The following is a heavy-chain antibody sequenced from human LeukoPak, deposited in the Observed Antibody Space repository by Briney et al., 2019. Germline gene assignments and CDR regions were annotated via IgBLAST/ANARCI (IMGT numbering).Heavy chain of an antibody. CDR2: INPYSGDT. D-gene: IGHD2-21*02. CDR3: ARANGGGAYYRFDY. Sequence: ASVKVSCKASGYTFTGYYIHWVRQAPGQGLEWMARINPYSGDTDSAQKFQGRVTVTRDTSITTAYMDLSRLRSDDTAVYYCARANGGGAYYRFDYWGQGALVTVSS. J-gene: IGHJ4*02. CDR1: GYTFTGYY. V-gene: IGHV1-2*02.